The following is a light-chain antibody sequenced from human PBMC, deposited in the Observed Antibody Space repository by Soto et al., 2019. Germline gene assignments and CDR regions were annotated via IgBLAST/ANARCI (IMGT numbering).Light chain of an antibody. J-gene: IGKJ2*01. CDR2: DSS. Sequence: DIQMTQSPSSLSASVGDSVTISCRASQNINKNLNWYQQKSGKAPSLLIYDSSTFQSGVPSMFSGSGSGTEFTLAITNLQPEDFASYYCQQSFHTPYTFGQGTKLEI. CDR3: QQSFHTPYT. CDR1: QNINKN. V-gene: IGKV1-39*01.